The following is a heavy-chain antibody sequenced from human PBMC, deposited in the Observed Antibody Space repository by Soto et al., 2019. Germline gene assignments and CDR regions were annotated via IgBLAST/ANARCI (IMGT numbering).Heavy chain of an antibody. V-gene: IGHV1-69*13. CDR1: GGTFSSYA. CDR2: IIPIFGTA. D-gene: IGHD6-19*01. Sequence: SVKVSCKASGGTFSSYAISWVRQAPGQGLEWMGGIIPIFGTANYAQKFQGRVTITADESTSTAYMELSSLRSEDTAVYYCARGGSSGWLYYYYYYGMDVWGQGTTVTVSS. J-gene: IGHJ6*02. CDR3: ARGGSSGWLYYYYYYGMDV.